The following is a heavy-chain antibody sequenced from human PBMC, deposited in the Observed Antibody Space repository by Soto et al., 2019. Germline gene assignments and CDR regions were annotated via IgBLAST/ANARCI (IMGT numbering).Heavy chain of an antibody. D-gene: IGHD6-13*01. J-gene: IGHJ6*02. V-gene: IGHV3-33*01. CDR1: GFTFSSYG. CDR3: ARGSLRWRSWADYYYYGMDV. Sequence: QVQLVESGGGVVQPGRSLRLSCAASGFTFSSYGMHWVRQAPGKGLEWVAVIWYDGSNKYYADSVKGRFTISRDNSKNTLYLQMNSLRAEDTAVYYCARGSLRWRSWADYYYYGMDVWGQGTTVTVSS. CDR2: IWYDGSNK.